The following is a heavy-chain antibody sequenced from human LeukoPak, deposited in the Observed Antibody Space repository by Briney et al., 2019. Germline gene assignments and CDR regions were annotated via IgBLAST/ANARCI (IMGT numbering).Heavy chain of an antibody. CDR1: GFTFRSYA. J-gene: IGHJ5*02. V-gene: IGHV3-23*01. CDR2: ISGSGGST. Sequence: GGSLRLSCAASGFTFRSYAMSWVRQAPGKGLEWVSAISGSGGSTYYADSVKGRFTISRDNSKNTLYLQMNSLRAEDTAVYYCAKDPTPTLYSSSWYGNWFDPWGQGTLVTVSS. D-gene: IGHD6-13*01. CDR3: AKDPTPTLYSSSWYGNWFDP.